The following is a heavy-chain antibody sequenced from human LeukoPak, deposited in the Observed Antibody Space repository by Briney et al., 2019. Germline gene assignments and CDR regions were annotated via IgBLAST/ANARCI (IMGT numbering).Heavy chain of an antibody. J-gene: IGHJ4*02. V-gene: IGHV3-74*01. Sequence: PGGSLRLSCAPSGFTFTSFWMHWLRQAPGRGLAWISCISTDGCNTGYADSVKGRFTLSSDNAKNTLYLQMDSRRAEEPAVVFCSRDRTTVTLFVYWGQGDLGTGSP. CDR2: ISTDGCNT. D-gene: IGHD4-17*01. CDR3: SRDRTTVTLFVY. CDR1: GFTFTSFW.